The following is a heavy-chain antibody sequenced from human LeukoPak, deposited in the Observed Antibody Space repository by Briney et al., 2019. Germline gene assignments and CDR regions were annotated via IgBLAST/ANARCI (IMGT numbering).Heavy chain of an antibody. Sequence: ASVKVSCKAPGNTFTSYYMHWVRQAPGQGLEWMGIIDPSGGSTRYAPKFQGRVTMTRDMSTSTVYMDLSSLRSEDTAVYYCARSRLSQMSYFQHWGQGTLVTVSS. V-gene: IGHV1-46*01. D-gene: IGHD2/OR15-2a*01. CDR3: ARSRLSQMSYFQH. CDR2: IDPSGGST. CDR1: GNTFTSYY. J-gene: IGHJ1*01.